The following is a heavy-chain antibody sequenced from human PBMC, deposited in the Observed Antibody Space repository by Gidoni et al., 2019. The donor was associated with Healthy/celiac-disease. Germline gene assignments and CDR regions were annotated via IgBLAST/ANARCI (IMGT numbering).Heavy chain of an antibody. CDR2: IIPIFGTA. D-gene: IGHD5-12*01. Sequence: QVQLVQSGAEGKKPGSSVKGSCKASGGTFSSYAISWVRQAPGQGLEWMGGIIPIFGTANYAPKFQGRVTITADESTSTAYMELSSLRSEDTAVYYCASDLEGWLQPKFDYWGQGTLVTVSS. V-gene: IGHV1-69*01. J-gene: IGHJ4*02. CDR1: GGTFSSYA. CDR3: ASDLEGWLQPKFDY.